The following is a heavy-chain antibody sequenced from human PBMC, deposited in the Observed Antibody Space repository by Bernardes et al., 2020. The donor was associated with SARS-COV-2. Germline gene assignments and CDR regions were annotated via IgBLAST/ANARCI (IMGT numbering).Heavy chain of an antibody. CDR1: GFTFSSYE. CDR2: ISSSGSTI. Sequence: GGSLRLSCAASGFTFSSYEMNWVRQAPGKGLEWVSYISSSGSTIYYADSVKGRFTISRDNAKNSLYLQMNSLRAEDTAVYYCARGRLSSGYLYDYWGQGTLVTVSS. V-gene: IGHV3-48*03. J-gene: IGHJ4*02. D-gene: IGHD3-22*01. CDR3: ARGRLSSGYLYDY.